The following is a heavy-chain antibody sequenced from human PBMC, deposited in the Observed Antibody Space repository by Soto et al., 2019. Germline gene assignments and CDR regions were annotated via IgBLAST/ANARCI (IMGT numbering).Heavy chain of an antibody. J-gene: IGHJ4*02. D-gene: IGHD1-7*01. Sequence: EVQLLESGGGLVQPGGSLRLSCAASGFTFSSYAMSWVRQAPGKGLEWVSAISGSGGSTYYADSVKGRVTISNDNSKNTLYLQMNSLRAEDTAVYYCAKGRYGTTRRDDFDYWGQGTLVTVSS. V-gene: IGHV3-23*01. CDR1: GFTFSSYA. CDR2: ISGSGGST. CDR3: AKGRYGTTRRDDFDY.